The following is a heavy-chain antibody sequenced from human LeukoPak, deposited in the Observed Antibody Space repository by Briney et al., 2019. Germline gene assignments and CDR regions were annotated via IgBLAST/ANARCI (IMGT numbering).Heavy chain of an antibody. J-gene: IGHJ5*02. CDR1: GFTFSSYG. CDR2: IWSGGSNK. V-gene: IGHV3-30*02. D-gene: IGHD6-13*01. CDR3: AKDLDLPSIAAAGLDFDP. Sequence: GGSLRLSCAASGFTFSSYGMHWVRQAPGKGLEWVAVIWSGGSNKYYADSVKGRFTISRDNSKNTLYLQMNSLRAEDTAVYYCAKDLDLPSIAAAGLDFDPWGQGTLVTVSS.